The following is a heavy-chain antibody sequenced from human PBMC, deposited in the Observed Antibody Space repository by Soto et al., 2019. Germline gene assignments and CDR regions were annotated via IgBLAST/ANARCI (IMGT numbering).Heavy chain of an antibody. Sequence: QLQLQESGSGLVKPSQTLSLTCAVSGGSISSGGYYWSWIRQPPGKGLEWIGYIYHSGSTYYNPSLKSRVTISVDRSKNQFALTLSSVTAADTAVYYCAAGGGLPRYYWGQGTLVTVSS. D-gene: IGHD5-12*01. CDR1: GGSISSGGYY. V-gene: IGHV4-30-2*01. CDR2: IYHSGST. J-gene: IGHJ4*02. CDR3: AAGGGLPRYY.